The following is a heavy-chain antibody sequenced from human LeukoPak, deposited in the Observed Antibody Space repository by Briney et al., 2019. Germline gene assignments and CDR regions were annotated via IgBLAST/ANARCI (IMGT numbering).Heavy chain of an antibody. CDR2: ITGSGGST. CDR3: AKRDGYADAFDI. D-gene: IGHD5-18*01. V-gene: IGHV3-23*01. Sequence: GGSLGLSCTASGFTFNLYAMTWVRQAPGKGLEWVSAITGSGGSTYYADSVKGRFTISRDNSKNTLYLQMNSLRAEDTAVYYCAKRDGYADAFDIWGQGTLVTVSS. J-gene: IGHJ3*02. CDR1: GFTFNLYA.